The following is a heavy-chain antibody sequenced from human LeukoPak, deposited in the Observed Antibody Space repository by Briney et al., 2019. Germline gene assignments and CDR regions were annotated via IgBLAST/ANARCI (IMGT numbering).Heavy chain of an antibody. CDR2: INSDGSWT. D-gene: IGHD1-20*01. CDR3: ARPGEGDNWNPWVV. V-gene: IGHV3-74*01. Sequence: GGSLRLSCAASGNYWMHWVRQAPGKGLVWVSHINSDGSWTSYADSVKGRFTISRDNAKSSLYLQMNSLRAEDTAVYYCARPGEGDNWNPWVVWGQGTLVTVSS. J-gene: IGHJ4*02. CDR1: GNYW.